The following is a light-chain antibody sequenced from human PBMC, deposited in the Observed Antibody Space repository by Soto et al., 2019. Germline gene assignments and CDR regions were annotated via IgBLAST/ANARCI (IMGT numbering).Light chain of an antibody. J-gene: IGLJ1*01. Sequence: QSVLTQPASVSGSPGQPITISCTGTSSDVGAYDYVSWYQQHPGKAPMFMIYEVTNRPSGVSHRFSGSKSGNTASLTISGLQAEDEADYYCSSYTTTSTYVFGTGTKATVL. CDR3: SSYTTTSTYV. CDR1: SSDVGAYDY. V-gene: IGLV2-14*01. CDR2: EVT.